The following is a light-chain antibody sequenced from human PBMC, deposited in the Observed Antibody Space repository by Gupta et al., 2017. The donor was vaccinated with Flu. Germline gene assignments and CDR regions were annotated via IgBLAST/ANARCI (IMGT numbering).Light chain of an antibody. CDR1: QSLVYKNGITY. Sequence: DVVMTQSPLSLPVTLGQPASISCRSSQSLVYKNGITYLTWFQQRPGQSPRRLIYEVSNRDSGVPDRFSGSGSGTDFTLKSSRVEAEDVGVYYCMRCTHPWTFGQGTMMEI. J-gene: IGKJ2*02. CDR3: MRCTHPWT. CDR2: EVS. V-gene: IGKV2-30*01.